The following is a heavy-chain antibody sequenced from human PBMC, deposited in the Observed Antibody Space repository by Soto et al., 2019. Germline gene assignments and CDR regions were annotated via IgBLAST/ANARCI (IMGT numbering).Heavy chain of an antibody. Sequence: SETLSLTCTVSGGSIRSNYWSWIRQPPGKGLGWIGYNYYSGSTNYNPSLKSRVTISIDTSKNQFSLKLNSVTAADTAVYYCARGGYVPYYFDYWGQGTLVTVSS. CDR3: ARGGYVPYYFDY. CDR2: NYYSGST. CDR1: GGSIRSNY. V-gene: IGHV4-59*01. J-gene: IGHJ4*02. D-gene: IGHD6-13*01.